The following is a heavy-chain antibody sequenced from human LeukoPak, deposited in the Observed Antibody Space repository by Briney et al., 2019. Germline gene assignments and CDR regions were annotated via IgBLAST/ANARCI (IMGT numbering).Heavy chain of an antibody. Sequence: GGSLRLSCAASGFTFSSYWMHWVRQAPGKGLVWVSRINSDGSSTSYADSVKGRFTISRDNAKNTPYLQMNSLRAEDTAVYYCAKAHTMIVEGGQYYFDYWGQGTLVTVSS. CDR1: GFTFSSYW. D-gene: IGHD3-22*01. V-gene: IGHV3-74*01. CDR3: AKAHTMIVEGGQYYFDY. J-gene: IGHJ4*02. CDR2: INSDGSST.